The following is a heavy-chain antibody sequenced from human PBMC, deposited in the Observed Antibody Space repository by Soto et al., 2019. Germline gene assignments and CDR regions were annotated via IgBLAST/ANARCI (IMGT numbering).Heavy chain of an antibody. V-gene: IGHV1-69*13. CDR3: ARLSSSSYHTHYYYYGMDV. Sequence: SVKVSCKASGGTFSSYAISWVRQAPGQGLEWMGGIIPIFGTANYAQKFQGRVTITADESTSTAYMELSSLRSEDTAVYYCARLSSSSYHTHYYYYGMDVWGQGTTVTV. CDR1: GGTFSSYA. J-gene: IGHJ6*02. CDR2: IIPIFGTA. D-gene: IGHD6-13*01.